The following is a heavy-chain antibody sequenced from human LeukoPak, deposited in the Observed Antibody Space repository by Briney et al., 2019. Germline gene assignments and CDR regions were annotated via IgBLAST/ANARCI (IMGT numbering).Heavy chain of an antibody. Sequence: ASVKVSCKASGYTFTSYYMHWVRQAPGQGLEWMGMINPSGGSTSYAQKFQGRVTMTRDTSTSTVYMELSSLRSEDTAVYYCARDRREYYDSRRYYFDYWGQGTLVTVSS. V-gene: IGHV1-46*01. CDR3: ARDRREYYDSRRYYFDY. J-gene: IGHJ4*02. D-gene: IGHD3-22*01. CDR2: INPSGGST. CDR1: GYTFTSYY.